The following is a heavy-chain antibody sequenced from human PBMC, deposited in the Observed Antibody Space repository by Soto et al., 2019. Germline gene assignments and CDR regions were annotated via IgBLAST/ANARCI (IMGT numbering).Heavy chain of an antibody. D-gene: IGHD2-21*02. CDR2: IIPIFGTA. CDR1: GGTFSSYA. Sequence: SVKVSCKASGGTFSSYAIRWVRQAPGQGLEWMGGIIPIFGTANYAQKFQGRVTITADESTSTAYMELSSLRSEDTAVYYCARAAVAYCGGDCSSAFDILGQGTMVTV. J-gene: IGHJ3*02. V-gene: IGHV1-69*13. CDR3: ARAAVAYCGGDCSSAFDI.